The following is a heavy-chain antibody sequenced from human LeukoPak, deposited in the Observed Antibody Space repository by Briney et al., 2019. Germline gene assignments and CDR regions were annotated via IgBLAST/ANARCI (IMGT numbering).Heavy chain of an antibody. CDR3: ASAAIQKWADWYFDL. Sequence: KPSETLSLTCTVSGNSISSHYYWGWIRQPPGKGLEWIGSIYHSGSTYYNLSLKSRVTISVDTSKNQFSLKLNSVTAADTAVYYCASAAIQKWADWYFDLWGRGTLVTVSS. CDR1: GNSISSHYY. D-gene: IGHD5-18*01. J-gene: IGHJ2*01. V-gene: IGHV4-38-2*02. CDR2: IYHSGST.